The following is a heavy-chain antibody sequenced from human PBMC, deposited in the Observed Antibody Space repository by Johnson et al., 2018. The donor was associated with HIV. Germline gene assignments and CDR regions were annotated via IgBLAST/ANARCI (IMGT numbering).Heavy chain of an antibody. V-gene: IGHV3-53*01. CDR3: TTPDPDSGSPIDDAFDI. CDR2: IYRDGST. Sequence: VQLVESGGGLIRPGGSLRLSCAASGFIVSGNYMSWVRQAPGKGLEWVSFIYRDGSTFFADSVKGRFTVSRDNANNSVYLQMNSLRAEDTAVYYCTTPDPDSGSPIDDAFDIWGQGTMVTVSS. D-gene: IGHD1-26*01. J-gene: IGHJ3*02. CDR1: GFIVSGNY.